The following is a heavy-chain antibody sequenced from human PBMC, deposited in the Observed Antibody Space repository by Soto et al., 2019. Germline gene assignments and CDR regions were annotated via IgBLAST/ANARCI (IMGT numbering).Heavy chain of an antibody. J-gene: IGHJ6*02. CDR3: AKDQGVGDPGLDYGMDV. CDR2: ISGSGGST. Sequence: GGSLRLSCAASGFTFSSYAMSWVRQAPGKGLEWVSAISGSGGSTYYADSVKGRFTISRDNSKNTLYLQMNSLRAEDTAVYYCAKDQGVGDPGLDYGMDVWGQGTTVTVSS. D-gene: IGHD1-26*01. CDR1: GFTFSSYA. V-gene: IGHV3-23*01.